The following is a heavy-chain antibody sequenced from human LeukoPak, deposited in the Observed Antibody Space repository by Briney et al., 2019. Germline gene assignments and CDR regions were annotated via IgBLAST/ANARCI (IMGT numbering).Heavy chain of an antibody. CDR3: ARDEDKRLPINYFDP. CDR2: ISYDGSNK. V-gene: IGHV3-30-3*01. D-gene: IGHD2-15*01. CDR1: GFTFSSYA. Sequence: GGSLRLSCAASGFTFSSYAMHWVRQAPGKGLEWVAVISYDGSNKYYADSVKGRFTISRDSARNSLDLQMNSLRVEDTAVYYCARDEDKRLPINYFDPWGQGTLVTVSS. J-gene: IGHJ5*02.